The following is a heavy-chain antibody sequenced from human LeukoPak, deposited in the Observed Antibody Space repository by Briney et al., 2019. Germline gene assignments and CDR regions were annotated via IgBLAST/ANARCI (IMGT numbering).Heavy chain of an antibody. Sequence: PSETLSLTCTVSGGSISSYYWSWIRQPPGKGLEWIGYIYYSGSTNYNPSLKSRVTISVDTSKNQFSLKLSSVTAADTAVYYCARASGFGVPAAIDYWGQGTLVTVSS. D-gene: IGHD2-2*02. CDR1: GGSISSYY. CDR2: IYYSGST. CDR3: ARASGFGVPAAIDY. J-gene: IGHJ4*02. V-gene: IGHV4-59*01.